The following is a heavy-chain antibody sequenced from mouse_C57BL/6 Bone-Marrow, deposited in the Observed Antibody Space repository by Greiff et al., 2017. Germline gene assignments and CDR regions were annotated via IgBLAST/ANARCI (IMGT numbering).Heavy chain of an antibody. CDR2: IYPGSGST. J-gene: IGHJ4*01. V-gene: IGHV1-55*01. CDR1: GYTFPSYW. D-gene: IGHD2-1*01. Sequence: VQLQQPGAELVKPGASVQMSCKASGYTFPSYWITWVKQRPGQGLEWIGAIYPGSGSTNYNEKFKSKATLTVDTSSSTAYMQLSSLTSEDSAVYYCASVYCNYDAMDYGGQGTAVTVSS. CDR3: ASVYCNYDAMDY.